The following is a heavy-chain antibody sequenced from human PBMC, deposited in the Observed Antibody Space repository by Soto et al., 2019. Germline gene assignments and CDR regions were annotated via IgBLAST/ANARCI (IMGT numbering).Heavy chain of an antibody. CDR1: GFTFSSYG. CDR3: AKDSAFRGAAYCGGDCYTPGVDY. V-gene: IGHV3-30*18. J-gene: IGHJ4*02. D-gene: IGHD2-21*01. CDR2: ISYDGSNK. Sequence: QVQLVESGGGVVQPGRSLRLSCAASGFTFSSYGMHWVRQAPGKGLEWVAVISYDGSNKYYADSVKGRFTISRDNSKNTVYLQMNSLRAEDTAVYYCAKDSAFRGAAYCGGDCYTPGVDYWGQGTLVTVSS.